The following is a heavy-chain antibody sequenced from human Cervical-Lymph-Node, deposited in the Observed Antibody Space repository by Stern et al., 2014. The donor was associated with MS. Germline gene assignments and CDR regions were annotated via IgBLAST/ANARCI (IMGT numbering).Heavy chain of an antibody. J-gene: IGHJ4*02. D-gene: IGHD1-26*01. CDR1: GFVFRRYA. CDR2: ISYDGRDK. CDR3: AKGGSGSYLD. V-gene: IGHV3-30*04. Sequence: GQLVESGGGVVQPGRSLRLSCAASGFVFRRYALHWVRQAPGKGLEWLALISYDGRDKYYTDSVKGRFTVSRDNSNNTMDLKMNSLRLEDTAVYYCAKGGSGSYLDWGQGSLVTVSS.